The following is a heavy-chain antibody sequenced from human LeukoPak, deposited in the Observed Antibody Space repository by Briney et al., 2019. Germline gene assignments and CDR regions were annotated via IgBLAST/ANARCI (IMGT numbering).Heavy chain of an antibody. D-gene: IGHD6-13*01. CDR1: GYTFTGYY. CDR3: ARALYSSRKFDP. J-gene: IGHJ5*02. Sequence: ASVKVSCKASGYTFTGYYMHWVRQAPGQGLEWMGWINPSSGGTNYAQKFQGRVTMTRDTSISTAYMELSRLRSDDTAVYYCARALYSSRKFDPWGQGTLVTVSS. V-gene: IGHV1-2*02. CDR2: INPSSGGT.